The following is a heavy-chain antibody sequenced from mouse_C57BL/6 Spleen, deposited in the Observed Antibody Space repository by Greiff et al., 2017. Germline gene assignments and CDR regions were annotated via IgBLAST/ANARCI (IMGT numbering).Heavy chain of an antibody. CDR1: GYTFTDYN. CDR3: ARSLYEYVFAY. Sequence: DVKLQESGPELVKPGASVKIPCKASGYTFTDYNMDWVKQSHGKSLEWIGDINPNNGGPIYNQKFKCKATLTVDKSSSTAYMELRSLTSEDTAVYYGARSLYEYVFAYWGQGTLVTVSA. CDR2: INPNNGGP. J-gene: IGHJ3*01. D-gene: IGHD2-4*01. V-gene: IGHV1-18*01.